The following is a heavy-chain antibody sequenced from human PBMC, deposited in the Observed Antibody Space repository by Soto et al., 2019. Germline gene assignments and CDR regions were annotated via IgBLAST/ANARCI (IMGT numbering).Heavy chain of an antibody. CDR3: ETFGRWTYGDYPGGAFDI. D-gene: IGHD4-17*01. J-gene: IGHJ3*02. CDR2: FDPEDGET. CDR1: GYTLTELS. Sequence: ASVKVSCKVSGYTLTELSMHWVRQAPGKGLEWMGGFDPEDGETIYAQKFQGRVTMTEDTSTDTAYMELSSLRSEDTAVYYCETFGRWTYGDYPGGAFDICGQGTMVTVSS. V-gene: IGHV1-24*01.